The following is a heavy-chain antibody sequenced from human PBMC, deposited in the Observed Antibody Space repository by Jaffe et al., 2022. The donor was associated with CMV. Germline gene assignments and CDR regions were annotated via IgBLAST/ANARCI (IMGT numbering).Heavy chain of an antibody. CDR1: GGSISSSSYY. D-gene: IGHD5-12*01. J-gene: IGHJ6*02. CDR3: ARGGYSGYDWKIYYYYGMDV. CDR2: IYYSGST. V-gene: IGHV4-39*01. Sequence: QLQLQESGPGLVKPSETLSLTCTVSGGSISSSSYYWGWIRQPPGKGLEWIGSIYYSGSTYYNPSLKSRVTISVDTSKNQFSLKLSSVTAADTAVYYCARGGYSGYDWKIYYYYGMDVWGQGTTVTVSS.